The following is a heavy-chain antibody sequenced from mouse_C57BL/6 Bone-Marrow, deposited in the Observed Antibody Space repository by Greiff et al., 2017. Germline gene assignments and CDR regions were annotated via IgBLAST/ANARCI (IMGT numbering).Heavy chain of an antibody. J-gene: IGHJ3*01. Sequence: EVQGVESGGDLVKPGGSLKLSCAASGFTFSSYGMSWVRQTPDKRLEWVATISSGGSYTYYPDSVKGRFTISRDNAKNTLYLQMSSLQSEDTAMYYCARHYDYDSFAYWGQGTLVTVSA. CDR1: GFTFSSYG. D-gene: IGHD2-4*01. CDR3: ARHYDYDSFAY. CDR2: ISSGGSYT. V-gene: IGHV5-6*01.